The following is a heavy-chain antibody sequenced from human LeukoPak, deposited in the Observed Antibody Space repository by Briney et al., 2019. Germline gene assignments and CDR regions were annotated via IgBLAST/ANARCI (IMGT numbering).Heavy chain of an antibody. CDR1: GYTLTSYD. CDR2: MNPNSGNT. D-gene: IGHD3-9*01. V-gene: IGHV1-8*01. Sequence: VASVKVSSKASGYTLTSYDINWVRQATGQGLEWMGWMNPNSGNTGYAQKFQGRVTMTRNTSISTAYMELSSLRSEDTAVYYCARGWLGARRNWFDPWGQGTLVTVSS. J-gene: IGHJ5*02. CDR3: ARGWLGARRNWFDP.